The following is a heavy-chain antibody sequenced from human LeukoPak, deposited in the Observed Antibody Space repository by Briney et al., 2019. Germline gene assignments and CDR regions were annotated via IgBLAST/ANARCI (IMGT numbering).Heavy chain of an antibody. V-gene: IGHV3-48*01. J-gene: IGHJ5*02. CDR1: GFTFSSYS. D-gene: IGHD3-10*01. Sequence: GGSLRLSCAASGFTFSSYSMNWVRQAQGKGMEWISYISSASNTIYYADSVKGGFTISRDNAKNSVYMQMNRLRAEDTAMYYCARDGWFGDYNWFDPWGQGTLVTVSS. CDR3: ARDGWFGDYNWFDP. CDR2: ISSASNTI.